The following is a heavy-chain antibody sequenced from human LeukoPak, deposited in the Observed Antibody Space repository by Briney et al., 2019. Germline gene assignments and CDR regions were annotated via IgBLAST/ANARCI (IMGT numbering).Heavy chain of an antibody. J-gene: IGHJ4*02. CDR1: GYTFTGYY. Sequence: ASVKVSCKASGYTFTGYYVHWVRQAPGQGLEWMGWINPNSGGTNYAQKFQGRVTMTRDTSISTAYMELSRLRSDDTAVYYCARGAYGYFDWFDYWGQGTLVTVSS. CDR3: ARGAYGYFDWFDY. V-gene: IGHV1-2*02. CDR2: INPNSGGT. D-gene: IGHD3-9*01.